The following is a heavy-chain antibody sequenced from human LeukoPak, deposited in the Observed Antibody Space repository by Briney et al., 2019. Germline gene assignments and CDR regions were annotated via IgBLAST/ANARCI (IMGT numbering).Heavy chain of an antibody. Sequence: GGSLRLSCAASGFTFSDYYMSWIRQAPGKGLEWVSYISSSGSTIYYADSVKGRLTISRDNAKNSLYLQMNSLRAEDTAVYYCARDLTYYYDSSGPLVEADAFDIWGQGTMVTVSS. V-gene: IGHV3-11*04. CDR2: ISSSGSTI. D-gene: IGHD3-22*01. J-gene: IGHJ3*02. CDR1: GFTFSDYY. CDR3: ARDLTYYYDSSGPLVEADAFDI.